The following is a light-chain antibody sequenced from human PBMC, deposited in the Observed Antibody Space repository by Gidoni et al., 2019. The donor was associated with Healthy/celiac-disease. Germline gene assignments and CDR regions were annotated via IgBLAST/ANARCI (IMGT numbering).Light chain of an antibody. CDR2: EVS. J-gene: IGLJ2*01. V-gene: IGLV2-14*01. Sequence: GQSITISCTGTSSDVGGYNYVSWYQQHPGKAPKLMIYEVSNRPSGVSNRFSGSKSGNTASLTISWLQAEDEADYYCSSYTSSSTLGVFGGGTKLTVL. CDR3: SSYTSSSTLGV. CDR1: SSDVGGYNY.